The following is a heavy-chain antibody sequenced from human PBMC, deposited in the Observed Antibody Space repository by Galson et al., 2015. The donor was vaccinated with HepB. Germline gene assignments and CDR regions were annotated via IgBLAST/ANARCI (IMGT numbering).Heavy chain of an antibody. Sequence: SVKVSCKASGNTFTSYYMHWVRQAPGQGLEWMGIINPSGGSTSYAQKFQGRVTMTRDTSTSTVYMELSSLRSEDTAVYYCARVHRPAQDNYAMDVWGQGTTVTVSS. J-gene: IGHJ6*02. CDR3: ARVHRPAQDNYAMDV. V-gene: IGHV1-46*01. CDR2: INPSGGST. CDR1: GNTFTSYY.